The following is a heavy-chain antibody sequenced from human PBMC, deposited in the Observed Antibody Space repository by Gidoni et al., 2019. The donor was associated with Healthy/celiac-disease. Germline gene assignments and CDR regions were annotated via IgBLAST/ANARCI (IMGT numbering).Heavy chain of an antibody. CDR3: AKARYSGYDCFDY. CDR1: GFTFDDYA. CDR2: ISWNSGSI. V-gene: IGHV3-9*01. J-gene: IGHJ4*02. D-gene: IGHD5-12*01. Sequence: EVKLVESGGGLVQPGRSLRLSCAASGFTFDDYAMHWVRQAPGKGLEWVSGISWNSGSIGYADSVKGRFTISRDNAKNSLYLQMNSLRAEDTALYYCAKARYSGYDCFDYWGQGTLVTVSS.